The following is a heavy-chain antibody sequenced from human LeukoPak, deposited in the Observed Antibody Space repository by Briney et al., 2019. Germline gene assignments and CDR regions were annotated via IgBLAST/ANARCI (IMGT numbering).Heavy chain of an antibody. Sequence: GGSLRLSCAASGITFGNNWMHWVRQGPGKGLVWISRINSDGGGAIYADSVKGRFTVSRDNAKNSLYLQMNSLRAEDTAVYYCARVGYYDFWSGSNYFDYWGQGTLVTVSS. CDR3: ARVGYYDFWSGSNYFDY. D-gene: IGHD3-3*01. CDR1: GITFGNNW. CDR2: INSDGGGA. V-gene: IGHV3-74*01. J-gene: IGHJ4*02.